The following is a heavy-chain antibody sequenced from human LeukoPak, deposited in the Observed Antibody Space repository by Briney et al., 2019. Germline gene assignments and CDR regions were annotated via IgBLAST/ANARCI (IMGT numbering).Heavy chain of an antibody. CDR3: AKGYGSGSTDIDY. Sequence: GGSLRLSCAASGFTFDDYAMHWVRQAPGKGLEWVSGISWNSDSIGYADSVKGRFTISRDNAKNSLYLQMNSLRAEDTALYYCAKGYGSGSTDIDYWGQGTLVTVSS. V-gene: IGHV3-9*01. CDR2: ISWNSDSI. D-gene: IGHD3-10*01. J-gene: IGHJ4*02. CDR1: GFTFDDYA.